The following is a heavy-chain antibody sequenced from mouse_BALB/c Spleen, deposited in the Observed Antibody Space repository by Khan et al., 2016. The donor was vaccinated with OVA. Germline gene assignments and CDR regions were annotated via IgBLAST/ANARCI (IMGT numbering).Heavy chain of an antibody. V-gene: IGHV2-2*01. CDR3: ARNSYLYDFTY. CDR1: GFSLTTYG. CDR2: IRSAGKT. D-gene: IGHD2-14*01. J-gene: IGHJ3*01. Sequence: QVQLKESGPGLVQPSQTLSITCTVSGFSLTTYGVHWVRQSPGKGLEWLGVIRSAGKTDYNAAFISRLSITKDNSKSQAFFKMNSLQADDTAMYXCARNSYLYDFTYWGQGTLVTVSA.